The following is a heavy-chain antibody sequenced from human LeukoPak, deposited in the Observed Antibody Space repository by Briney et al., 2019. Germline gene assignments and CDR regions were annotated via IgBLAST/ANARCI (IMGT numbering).Heavy chain of an antibody. J-gene: IGHJ4*02. V-gene: IGHV4-39*07. D-gene: IGHD3-22*01. CDR3: ANPSFDSSGYYRY. CDR1: GGSISSSSYY. Sequence: AETLSLTCTVSGGSISSSSYYWGWIRQPPGKGLEWIVSIYYSGSTYYNPSLKSRVTISVDTSKNQVSLKLSSVTAADTAVYYCANPSFDSSGYYRYWGQGTLVTVSS. CDR2: IYYSGST.